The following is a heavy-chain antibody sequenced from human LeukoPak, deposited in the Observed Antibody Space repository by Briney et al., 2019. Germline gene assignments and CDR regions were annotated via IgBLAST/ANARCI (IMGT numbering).Heavy chain of an antibody. J-gene: IGHJ3*01. CDR2: ISGSGGGT. Sequence: PGGSLRLSCAASGFTFSSYAMSWVRQAPGKGLEWVSAISGSGGGTDYADSVKGRFTSSRDNSKNTLYLQMNSLRAEDTAVYYCGRDPNGDYVGAFDFRGQGTMVTVSS. V-gene: IGHV3-23*01. CDR3: GRDPNGDYVGAFDF. D-gene: IGHD4-17*01. CDR1: GFTFSSYA.